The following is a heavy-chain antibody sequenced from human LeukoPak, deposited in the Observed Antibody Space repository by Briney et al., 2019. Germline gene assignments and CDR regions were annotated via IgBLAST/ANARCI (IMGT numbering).Heavy chain of an antibody. D-gene: IGHD1-26*01. CDR1: GGSFSGYY. V-gene: IGHV4-34*01. Sequence: SETLSLTCAVYGGSFSGYYWSWIRQPPGKGLEWIGEINHSGSTNYNPSLKSQVTISVDTSKNQFSLRLSSVTAADTAVYYCARDPRLGGYFDYWGQGTLVTVSS. CDR3: ARDPRLGGYFDY. CDR2: INHSGST. J-gene: IGHJ4*02.